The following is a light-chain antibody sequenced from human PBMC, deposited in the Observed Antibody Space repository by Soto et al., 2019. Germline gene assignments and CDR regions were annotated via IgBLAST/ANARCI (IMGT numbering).Light chain of an antibody. CDR2: GVS. CDR1: SSDVGGYNH. CDR3: SSYASSSTYV. Sequence: QSARTQPASVSGSPGQSITISCTGTSSDVGGYNHVSWYQQHPGKAPKLMLYGVSNRPSGVSSRFFGSKSGNTASLTISGLQAEDEADYYCSSYASSSTYVFGTGTKVTVL. V-gene: IGLV2-14*03. J-gene: IGLJ1*01.